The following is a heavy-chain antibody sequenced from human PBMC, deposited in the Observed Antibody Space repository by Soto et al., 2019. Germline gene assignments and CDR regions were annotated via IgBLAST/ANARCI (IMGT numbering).Heavy chain of an antibody. CDR2: ISYDGSNK. J-gene: IGHJ4*02. CDR3: AKNPGYNSGWYSIDY. CDR1: GFTFSNYG. D-gene: IGHD6-19*01. Sequence: GGSLRLSCAASGFTFSNYGMHWVRQAPGKGLEWVAVISYDGSNKYYADSVKGRFTISRDNSKNMLYLQMNSLRVEDTAMYYCAKNPGYNSGWYSIDYWGQGTLVTVSS. V-gene: IGHV3-30*18.